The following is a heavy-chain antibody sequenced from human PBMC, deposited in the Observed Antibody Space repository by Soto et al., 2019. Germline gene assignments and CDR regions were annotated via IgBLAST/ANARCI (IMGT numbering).Heavy chain of an antibody. D-gene: IGHD2-15*01. Sequence: QVQLQESGPGLVKPSETLSLTCTVSGGSVSTGYYWNWIRQSPGKGLEWIAYIYYSGNTNYNPSLRSRATISVDTSKNQFSLNLRSVTAADTAIYYCARDRMGTSPLRAWGQGILITVSS. CDR1: GGSVSTGYY. J-gene: IGHJ5*02. CDR2: IYYSGNT. V-gene: IGHV4-61*01. CDR3: ARDRMGTSPLRA.